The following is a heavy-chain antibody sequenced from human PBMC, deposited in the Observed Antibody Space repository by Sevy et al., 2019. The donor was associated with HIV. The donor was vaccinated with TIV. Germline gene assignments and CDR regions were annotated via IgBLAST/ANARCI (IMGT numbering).Heavy chain of an antibody. CDR1: GFSFSTHA. V-gene: IGHV3-30*03. D-gene: IGHD2-15*01. Sequence: GGSLRLSCAASGFSFSTHAMHWVRQAPGKGLEWVAVISFDGSDKYYTDSVKGRFTISRDDSKNTLLLQVSSLRAEDTAVYYCAREEVDIDRISDGGIDCWGQGTLVTVSS. CDR2: ISFDGSDK. CDR3: AREEVDIDRISDGGIDC. J-gene: IGHJ4*02.